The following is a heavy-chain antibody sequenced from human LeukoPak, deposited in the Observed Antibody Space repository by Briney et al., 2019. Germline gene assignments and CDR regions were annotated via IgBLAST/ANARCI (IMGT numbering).Heavy chain of an antibody. CDR2: IKQDGSEK. CDR3: ARPGTYYRSLDP. Sequence: GGSLRLSCAASGFTFSNYWMSWVRPAPGKGLEWVANIKQDGSEKYYVDSVKGRFTISRDNAKNSLYLQMNSLRAEDTAVYYCARPGTYYRSLDPWGQGTLVTVSS. CDR1: GFTFSNYW. V-gene: IGHV3-7*01. J-gene: IGHJ5*02. D-gene: IGHD1-26*01.